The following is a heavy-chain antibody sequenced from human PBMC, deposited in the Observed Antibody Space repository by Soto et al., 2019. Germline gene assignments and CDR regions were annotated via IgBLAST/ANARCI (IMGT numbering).Heavy chain of an antibody. J-gene: IGHJ4*02. V-gene: IGHV4-39*01. Sequence: SETLSLTCTVSGGSISKSNYFWGWIRQAPGKGLEWIASILYSGTTSYNSSLKSRVAISVDTSKNPFSLKLNSVTAADTAVYYCARLGWGDGDSDYWGQGTLVAVSS. CDR2: ILYSGTT. D-gene: IGHD2-21*01. CDR3: ARLGWGDGDSDY. CDR1: GGSISKSNYF.